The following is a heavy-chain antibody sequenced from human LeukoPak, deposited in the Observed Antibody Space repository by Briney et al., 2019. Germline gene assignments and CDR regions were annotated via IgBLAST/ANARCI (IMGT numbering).Heavy chain of an antibody. D-gene: IGHD5-18*01. CDR1: GFTFSSYW. Sequence: GGSLRLSCAASGFTFSSYWVSWVRQAPGKGLEWLANIKQDGSEKYYVDSVKGRFTISRDNAKNSLYLQMNSLRAEDTAVYYCARGRYSYGALFDYWGQGTLVTVSS. CDR3: ARGRYSYGALFDY. CDR2: IKQDGSEK. V-gene: IGHV3-7*01. J-gene: IGHJ4*02.